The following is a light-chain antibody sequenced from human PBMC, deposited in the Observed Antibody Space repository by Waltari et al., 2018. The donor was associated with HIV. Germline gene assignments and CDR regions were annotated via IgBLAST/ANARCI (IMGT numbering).Light chain of an antibody. CDR3: HQYNNWPPAYT. CDR1: QSVSSN. Sequence: EIVMTQSPATLSVSPGERVTISCRASQSVSSNLAWYQRKPGQAPRLLIYGASNRATGIPARFSGSGSGTEFTLTISSLQSEDFAVYYCHQYNNWPPAYTFGQGTKLEIK. CDR2: GAS. J-gene: IGKJ2*01. V-gene: IGKV3-15*01.